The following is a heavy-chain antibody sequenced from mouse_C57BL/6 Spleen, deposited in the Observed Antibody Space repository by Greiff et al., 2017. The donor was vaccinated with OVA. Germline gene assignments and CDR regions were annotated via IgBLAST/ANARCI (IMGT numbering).Heavy chain of an antibody. V-gene: IGHV5-6*02. D-gene: IGHD2-2*01. Sequence: EVKLMESGGDLVKPGGSLKLSCAASGFTFSSYGMSWVRQTPDKRLEWVATISSGGSYTYYPDSVKGRFTISRDNAKNTLYLQMSSLKSEDTARYYCARRGYDDFGYWGQGTTLTVSS. CDR3: ARRGYDDFGY. J-gene: IGHJ2*01. CDR1: GFTFSSYG. CDR2: ISSGGSYT.